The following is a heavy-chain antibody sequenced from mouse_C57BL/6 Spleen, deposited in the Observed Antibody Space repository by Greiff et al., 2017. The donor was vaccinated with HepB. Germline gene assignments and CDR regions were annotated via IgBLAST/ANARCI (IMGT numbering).Heavy chain of an antibody. D-gene: IGHD3-1*01. V-gene: IGHV1-64*01. CDR1: GYTFTSYW. CDR2: IHPNSGST. CDR3: ARSGDSFFAY. J-gene: IGHJ3*01. Sequence: QVQLQQSGAELVKPGASVKLSCKASGYTFTSYWMHWVKQRPGQGLEWIGMIHPNSGSTNYNEKFKSKATLTVDKSSSTAYMQLSSLTSEDSAVYYCARSGDSFFAYWGQGTLVTVSA.